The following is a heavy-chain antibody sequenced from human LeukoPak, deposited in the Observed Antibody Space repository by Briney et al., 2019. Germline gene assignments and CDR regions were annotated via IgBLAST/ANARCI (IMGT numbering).Heavy chain of an antibody. Sequence: NSSETPSLTCTVSGGSISSYYWSWIRQPPGKGLEWIGYIYYSGSTNYNPSLKSRVTISVDTSKNQFSLKLSSVTAADTAVYYCARQRRGYSYGSPVYYYYYGMDVWGQGTTVTVSS. D-gene: IGHD5-18*01. CDR3: ARQRRGYSYGSPVYYYYYGMDV. V-gene: IGHV4-59*12. CDR1: GGSISSYY. CDR2: IYYSGST. J-gene: IGHJ6*02.